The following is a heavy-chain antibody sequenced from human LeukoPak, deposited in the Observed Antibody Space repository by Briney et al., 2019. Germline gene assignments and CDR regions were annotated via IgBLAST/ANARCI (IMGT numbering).Heavy chain of an antibody. J-gene: IGHJ4*02. V-gene: IGHV4-38-2*02. D-gene: IGHD1-26*01. CDR1: GYYISSGYY. CDR2: IYHSGST. CDR3: ARYREVGATVDY. Sequence: SETLSLTCTVSGYYISSGYYWGWIRQPPGKGLEWIGSIYHSGSTYYNPSLKSRVTISVDTSKNQFSLKLSSVTAADTAVYYCARYREVGATVDYWGQGTLVTVSS.